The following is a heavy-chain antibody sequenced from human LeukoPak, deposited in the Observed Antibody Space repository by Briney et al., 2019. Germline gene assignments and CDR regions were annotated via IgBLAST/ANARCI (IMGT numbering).Heavy chain of an antibody. J-gene: IGHJ4*02. Sequence: PGGSLRLSCAASGVTFRDTWMHCVRQAPGKGLGCVSRIRSDGSDTMYAESVKSRFTISRDNAKNTLYLQMNSLRAKDTAVYSCVRDWFHALDYWGQGNLVTVSS. CDR3: VRDWFHALDY. D-gene: IGHD2/OR15-2a*01. CDR1: GVTFRDTW. V-gene: IGHV3-74*03. CDR2: IRSDGSDT.